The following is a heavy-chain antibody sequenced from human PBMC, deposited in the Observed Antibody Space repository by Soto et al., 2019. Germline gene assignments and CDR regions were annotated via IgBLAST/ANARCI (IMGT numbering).Heavy chain of an antibody. D-gene: IGHD6-19*01. Sequence: GGSLRLSCAAFGFTVSGKKYVAWVRQPPGKGLEWVSALYDVDGTYYADSVKGRFTTSSDRSKNQFSLKLSSVTAADTAVYYCARGRRYSSGVASMDVWGQGTTVTVSS. CDR3: ARGRRYSSGVASMDV. V-gene: IGHV3-53*01. CDR2: LYDVDGT. CDR1: GFTVSGKKY. J-gene: IGHJ6*02.